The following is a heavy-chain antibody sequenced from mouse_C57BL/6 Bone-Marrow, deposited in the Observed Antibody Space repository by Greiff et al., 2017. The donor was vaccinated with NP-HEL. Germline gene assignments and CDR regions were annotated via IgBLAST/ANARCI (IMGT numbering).Heavy chain of an antibody. Sequence: EVKLVESGGGLVQPGGSMKLSCAASGFTFSDAWMDWVRQSPEKGLEWVAEIRNKANNHATYYAVSGKGRFTISRDDSKRSVYLQMNSLRAEDTGIYYCTRQGTGAWFAYWGQGTLVTVSA. D-gene: IGHD4-1*01. V-gene: IGHV6-6*01. CDR3: TRQGTGAWFAY. CDR2: IRNKANNHAT. CDR1: GFTFSDAW. J-gene: IGHJ3*01.